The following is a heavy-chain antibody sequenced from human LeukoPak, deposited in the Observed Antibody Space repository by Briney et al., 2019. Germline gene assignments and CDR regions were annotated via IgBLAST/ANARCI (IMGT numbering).Heavy chain of an antibody. V-gene: IGHV3-30*02. CDR3: AKEDRAYYDFSSGYSTKHMDV. Sequence: GGSLRLSCAASGFTFSSYGMHWVRQAPGKGLEWVAFIRYDGSNKYYADSVKGRFTISRDNSKNTLYLQMNSLRAEDTAVYYCAKEDRAYYDFSSGYSTKHMDVWGKGTTVSVSS. CDR1: GFTFSSYG. D-gene: IGHD3-3*01. J-gene: IGHJ6*03. CDR2: IRYDGSNK.